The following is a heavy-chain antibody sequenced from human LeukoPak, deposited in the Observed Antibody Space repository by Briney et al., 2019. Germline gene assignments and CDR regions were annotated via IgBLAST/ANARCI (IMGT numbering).Heavy chain of an antibody. CDR3: AKCSTSAYTTGWCSWIDP. Sequence: GGSLRLSCAASGFTFSNYAMSWVRQAPGKGLEWVSSTVSRGTTQYADSVKGRFTVSRDTSKNTLYLQMNSLRADDTAVYYCAKCSTSAYTTGWCSWIDPWGQGTLVTVSS. CDR1: GFTFSNYA. J-gene: IGHJ5*02. D-gene: IGHD6-19*01. CDR2: TVSRGTT. V-gene: IGHV3-23*01.